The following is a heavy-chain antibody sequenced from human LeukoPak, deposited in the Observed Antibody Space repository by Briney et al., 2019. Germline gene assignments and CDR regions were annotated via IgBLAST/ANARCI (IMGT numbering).Heavy chain of an antibody. Sequence: GESLKISCKGPGYSFTSYLIGWVRQLPVKGLEWMGIIYPGDSDTRYSPSFQGQVTISADKSISTAYLQWSSLKASDTAMYYCATVYGGFENWFDPWGQGTLVTVSS. J-gene: IGHJ5*02. CDR3: ATVYGGFENWFDP. D-gene: IGHD4-17*01. CDR2: IYPGDSDT. V-gene: IGHV5-51*01. CDR1: GYSFTSYL.